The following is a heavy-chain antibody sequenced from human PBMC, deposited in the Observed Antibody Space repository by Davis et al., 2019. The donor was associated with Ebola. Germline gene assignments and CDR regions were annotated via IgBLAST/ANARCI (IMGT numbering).Heavy chain of an antibody. J-gene: IGHJ4*02. CDR3: ARRLAMTGYAFDY. V-gene: IGHV5-51*01. CDR2: IFPGDSDT. D-gene: IGHD3-9*01. Sequence: GESLKISCKGSGYSFTSSWIGWVRQMPGKGLECMGIIFPGDSDTRYSPSFQGQVTISADKSISTAYLQWSSLKASDTAMYYCARRLAMTGYAFDYWGQGTLVTVSS. CDR1: GYSFTSSW.